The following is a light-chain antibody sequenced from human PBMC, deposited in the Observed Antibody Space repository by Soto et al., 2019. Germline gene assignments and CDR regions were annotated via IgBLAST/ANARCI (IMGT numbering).Light chain of an antibody. CDR1: QSVSSN. J-gene: IGKJ2*01. V-gene: IGKV3-15*01. Sequence: EIVMTQSPATLSVSPGERATLSCRASQSVSSNLAWYQQKPGQAPRLLIYGASTRATGIPARFSGSGSGTEFTLTISSLQSEDFAVYYCQQYNNDDTFGQGTKLEIK. CDR2: GAS. CDR3: QQYNNDDT.